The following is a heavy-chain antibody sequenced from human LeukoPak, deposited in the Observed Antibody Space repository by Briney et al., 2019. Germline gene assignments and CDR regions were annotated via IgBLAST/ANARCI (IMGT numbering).Heavy chain of an antibody. CDR2: IRSNPYGGTT. J-gene: IGHJ3*02. CDR3: ASLKDVVTLPAAI. CDR1: GFIFGDYA. V-gene: IGHV3-49*03. D-gene: IGHD2-2*01. Sequence: GGSLRLSCTGSGFIFGDYAMSWFRQAPGKGLEWVGFIRSNPYGGTTEYAASVKGRFTISRDDSKNIAYLQMNSPKTEDTAVYYCASLKDVVTLPAAIGGQGTMVTVSS.